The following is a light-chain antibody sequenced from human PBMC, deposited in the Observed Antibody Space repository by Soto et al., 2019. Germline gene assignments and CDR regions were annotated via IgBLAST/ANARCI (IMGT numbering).Light chain of an antibody. CDR3: SSYTNSSTVV. V-gene: IGLV2-14*01. CDR2: DVY. J-gene: IGLJ2*01. Sequence: QSALTQPASVSGSPGQSITISCTGTSSDVGGYNYVSWFQQHPGKAPNLMIYDVYRRPSGVSYRFSGSKSGNTASLTISGLQAEDEADYYCSSYTNSSTVVFGGGTKLTVL. CDR1: SSDVGGYNY.